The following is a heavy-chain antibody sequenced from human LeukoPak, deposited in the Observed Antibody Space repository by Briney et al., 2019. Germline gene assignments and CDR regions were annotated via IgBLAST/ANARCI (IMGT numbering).Heavy chain of an antibody. J-gene: IGHJ4*02. CDR1: GFNLSTYS. D-gene: IGHD3-9*01. V-gene: IGHV3-21*01. CDR2: ITTSHTYI. CDR3: ARGKGARHYDWLVKDY. Sequence: GGSLRLSCAASGFNLSTYSMHWVRQTPEKGLEWVSSITTSHTYIYYADSVRGRFTISRDSAKNSLYLQMISLRAEDTALYYCARGKGARHYDWLVKDYWGQGTLVTVSS.